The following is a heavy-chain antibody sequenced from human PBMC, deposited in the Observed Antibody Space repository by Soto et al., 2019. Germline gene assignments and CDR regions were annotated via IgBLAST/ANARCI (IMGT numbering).Heavy chain of an antibody. CDR1: GFTFSSYW. CDR2: IKQDGSEK. V-gene: IGHV3-7*01. Sequence: GGSLRLSCAASGFTFSSYWMSWVRQARGKGLEWVANIKQDGSEKYYVDSVKGRFTISRDNAKNSLYLQMNSLRAEDTAVYYCARLWLIAAAPTDAFDIWGQGTMVTVSS. CDR3: ARLWLIAAAPTDAFDI. J-gene: IGHJ3*02. D-gene: IGHD6-13*01.